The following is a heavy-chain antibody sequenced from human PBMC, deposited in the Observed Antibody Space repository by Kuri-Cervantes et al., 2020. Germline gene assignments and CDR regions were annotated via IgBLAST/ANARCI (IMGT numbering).Heavy chain of an antibody. V-gene: IGHV3-53*01. J-gene: IGHJ1*01. CDR2: IYSCGST. Sequence: GGSLRLSCAASGFTVSSNYMSWVRQAPGKGLEWVSVIYSCGSTYYADSVKGRFTISRDNSKNTLYLQMNSLRAEDTAVYYCAKERAAVRGARQDGFQHWGQGTLVTVSS. CDR1: GFTVSSNY. CDR3: AKERAAVRGARQDGFQH. D-gene: IGHD5-24*01.